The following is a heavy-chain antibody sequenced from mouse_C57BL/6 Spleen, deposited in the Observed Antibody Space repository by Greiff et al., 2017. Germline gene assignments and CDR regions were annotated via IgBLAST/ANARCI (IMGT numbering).Heavy chain of an antibody. Sequence: EVQLVESGGGLVKPGGSLKLSCAASGFTFSSYAMSWVRQTPEKRLEWVATISDGGSYTYYPDNVKGRFTISRDNAKNNLYLQMSHLKSEDTAMYYCARDPGSSYRYFDVRGTGTTVTVSS. J-gene: IGHJ1*03. CDR1: GFTFSSYA. D-gene: IGHD1-1*01. CDR2: ISDGGSYT. CDR3: ARDPGSSYRYFDV. V-gene: IGHV5-4*01.